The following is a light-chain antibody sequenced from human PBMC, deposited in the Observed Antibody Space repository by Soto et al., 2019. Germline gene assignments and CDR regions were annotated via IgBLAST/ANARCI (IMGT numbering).Light chain of an antibody. CDR1: QSLLHSNGYNY. CDR3: MQALQTPGLT. Sequence: DIVMTQSPRSLPVTPGEPAPISCGSSQSLLHSNGYNYLDWYLQKPGQSPQLLIYLGSNRASGVPDRFSGSVSGTDFTLKISRVEAEDVGVYYCMQALQTPGLTFGGGTKVDI. CDR2: LGS. V-gene: IGKV2-28*01. J-gene: IGKJ4*01.